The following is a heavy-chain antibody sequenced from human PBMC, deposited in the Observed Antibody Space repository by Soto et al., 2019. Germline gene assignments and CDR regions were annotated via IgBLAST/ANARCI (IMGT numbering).Heavy chain of an antibody. Sequence: GESLKISCKGSGYSFTSYWISWVRQMPGKGLEWMGRIDPSDSYTNYSPSFQGHVTISADKSISTAYLQWSSLKASDTAMYYCARHLNYDFWSGYSRYYYGMDVLGQGTTVTVSS. V-gene: IGHV5-10-1*01. J-gene: IGHJ6*02. CDR1: GYSFTSYW. CDR2: IDPSDSYT. D-gene: IGHD3-3*01. CDR3: ARHLNYDFWSGYSRYYYGMDV.